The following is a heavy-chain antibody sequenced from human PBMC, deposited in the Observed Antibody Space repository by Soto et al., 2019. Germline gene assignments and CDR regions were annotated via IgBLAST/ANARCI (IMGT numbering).Heavy chain of an antibody. Sequence: QVQLVESGGGVVQPGRSLRLSCAASGFTFSSYAMHWVRQAPGKGLEWVAVISYDGSNKYYADSVKGRFTISRDNSKNTLYLQMNSLRAEDTAVYYCVRDPTKTYYYGSGSYSIDYWGQGTLVTVSS. J-gene: IGHJ4*02. V-gene: IGHV3-30-3*01. CDR3: VRDPTKTYYYGSGSYSIDY. CDR2: ISYDGSNK. D-gene: IGHD3-10*01. CDR1: GFTFSSYA.